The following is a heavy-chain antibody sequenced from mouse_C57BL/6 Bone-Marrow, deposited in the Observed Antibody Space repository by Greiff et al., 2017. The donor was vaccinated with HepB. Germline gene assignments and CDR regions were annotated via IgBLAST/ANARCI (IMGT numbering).Heavy chain of an antibody. CDR3: ARGLITTVVAHWYFDV. D-gene: IGHD1-1*01. CDR1: GYSITSGYY. V-gene: IGHV3-6*01. CDR2: ISYDGSN. Sequence: VQLKESGPGLVKPSQSLSLTCSVTGYSITSGYYWNWIRQFPGNKLEWMGYISYDGSNNYNPSLKNRISITRDTSKNQFFLKLNSVTTEDTATYYCARGLITTVVAHWYFDVWGTGTTVTVSS. J-gene: IGHJ1*03.